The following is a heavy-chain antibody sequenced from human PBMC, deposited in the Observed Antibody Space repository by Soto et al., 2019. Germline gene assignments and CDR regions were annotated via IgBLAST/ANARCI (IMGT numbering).Heavy chain of an antibody. J-gene: IGHJ5*02. CDR2: IYYSGST. Sequence: PSETLSLTCTVSGGSISSGDYYWSWIRQPPGKGLEWIGYIYYSGSTYYNPSLKSRVTISVDTSKNQFSLKLSSVTAADTAVYYCARGSQSPYYYDSSGYYYWFDPWGQG. CDR1: GGSISSGDYY. V-gene: IGHV4-30-4*01. D-gene: IGHD3-22*01. CDR3: ARGSQSPYYYDSSGYYYWFDP.